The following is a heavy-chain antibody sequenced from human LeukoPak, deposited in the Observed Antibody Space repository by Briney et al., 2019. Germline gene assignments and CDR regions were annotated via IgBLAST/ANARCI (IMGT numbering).Heavy chain of an antibody. CDR3: AGDKTTGGWYEFDY. D-gene: IGHD6-19*01. CDR2: IKQDGSET. Sequence: GGSLRLSCAASGFTFSNYWMNWVRQAPGKGLEWVANIKQDGSETYYVDSVKGRFTISRDNAKNSLYLQMNSLRDEDTAVYYCAGDKTTGGWYEFDYWGQGTLVTVSS. V-gene: IGHV3-7*03. J-gene: IGHJ4*02. CDR1: GFTFSNYW.